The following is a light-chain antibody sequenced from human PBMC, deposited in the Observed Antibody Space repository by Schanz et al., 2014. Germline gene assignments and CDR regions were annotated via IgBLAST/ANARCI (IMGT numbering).Light chain of an antibody. CDR3: SSYASSRTLV. J-gene: IGLJ2*01. CDR2: DVR. CDR1: SSDVGTYNY. Sequence: QSVLTQPRSVSGSPGQSVTISCTGTSSDVGTYNYVSWYQQHPGKAPKVMIYDVRKRPSGVPDRFSGSKSGDTASLTVSGLQAEDDADYYCSSYASSRTLVFGAGTKLTVL. V-gene: IGLV2-11*01.